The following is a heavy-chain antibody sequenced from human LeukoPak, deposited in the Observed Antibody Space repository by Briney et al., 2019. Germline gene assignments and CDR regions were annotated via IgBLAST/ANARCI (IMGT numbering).Heavy chain of an antibody. V-gene: IGHV1-24*01. Sequence: GASVKVSCKVSGYTLTELSMHWVRQAPGKGLEWMGGFDPEDGETIYAQKFQGRVTMTEDTSTDTAYMELSSLRSEDTAVYYCATDTLDSSSCSYWGQGTLVTVSS. CDR2: FDPEDGET. J-gene: IGHJ4*02. CDR3: ATDTLDSSSCSY. CDR1: GYTLTELS. D-gene: IGHD6-13*01.